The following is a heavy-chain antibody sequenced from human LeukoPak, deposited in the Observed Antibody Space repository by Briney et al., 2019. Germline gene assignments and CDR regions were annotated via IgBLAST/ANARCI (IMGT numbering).Heavy chain of an antibody. J-gene: IGHJ4*02. CDR1: GFTFSSYA. CDR2: ISGSGGST. Sequence: GGSLRLSCAASGFTFSSYAMSWVRQAPGKGLEWVSAISGSGGSTYYADSVKGRFTISRDNSKNTLYLQMSSLRAEDTAVYYCAGSTYSWYVFDYWGQGTLVTVSS. V-gene: IGHV3-23*01. D-gene: IGHD6-13*01. CDR3: AGSTYSWYVFDY.